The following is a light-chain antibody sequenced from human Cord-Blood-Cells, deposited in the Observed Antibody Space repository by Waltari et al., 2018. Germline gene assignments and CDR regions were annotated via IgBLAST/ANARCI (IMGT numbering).Light chain of an antibody. CDR3: SSYTSSSVV. CDR1: SSDVGGYHY. V-gene: IGLV2-14*01. CDR2: DVS. J-gene: IGLJ2*01. Sequence: QSALTQPASVSGSPGQSITIPCTGTSSDVGGYHYVSLYQQHPGKAPKLVIYDVSNRPSGVSNRFSGSKSGNTASLTISGLQAEDEADYYCSSYTSSSVVFGGGTKLTVL.